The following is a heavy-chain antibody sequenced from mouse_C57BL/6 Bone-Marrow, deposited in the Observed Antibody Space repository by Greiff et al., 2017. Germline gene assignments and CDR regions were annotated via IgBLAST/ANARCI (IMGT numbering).Heavy chain of an antibody. CDR1: GFSLPSYG. Sequence: VKLMESGPGLVAPSQSLSITCTVSGFSLPSYGVYWVRQSPGKGLEWLGVIWGVGSTNYNSALKSILSISKDNSKSQVFLKMNSLQTDDTAMYYCASYSNYDAMDYWGQGTSVTVSS. J-gene: IGHJ4*01. CDR2: IWGVGST. CDR3: ASYSNYDAMDY. V-gene: IGHV2-6*01. D-gene: IGHD2-5*01.